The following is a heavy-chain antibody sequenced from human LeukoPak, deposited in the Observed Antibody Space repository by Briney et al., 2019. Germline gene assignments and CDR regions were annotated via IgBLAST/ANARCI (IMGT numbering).Heavy chain of an antibody. Sequence: PSETLSLTCDVYGGSFSGYYWSWIRQPPGKGLEWIGEINHSGSTNYNPSLKSRVTISVDTSKNQFSLKLSSVTAADTAVYYCARMRLLWFGELLSNWFDPWGQGTLVTVSS. CDR2: INHSGST. V-gene: IGHV4-34*01. CDR1: GGSFSGYY. CDR3: ARMRLLWFGELLSNWFDP. J-gene: IGHJ5*02. D-gene: IGHD3-10*01.